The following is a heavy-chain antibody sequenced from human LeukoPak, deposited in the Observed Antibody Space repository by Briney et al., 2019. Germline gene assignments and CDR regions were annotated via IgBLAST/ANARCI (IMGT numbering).Heavy chain of an antibody. D-gene: IGHD3-3*02. CDR1: GYTFTGYY. Sequence: GASVKVSCKASGYTFTGYYMHWVRQAPGQGLEWMGWINPNSGGTNYAQKFQGRVTMTRDTSISTAYMELSRLRSDDTAVYYCARGISSITADFDYWGQGTLVTVSS. V-gene: IGHV1-2*02. CDR3: ARGISSITADFDY. J-gene: IGHJ4*02. CDR2: INPNSGGT.